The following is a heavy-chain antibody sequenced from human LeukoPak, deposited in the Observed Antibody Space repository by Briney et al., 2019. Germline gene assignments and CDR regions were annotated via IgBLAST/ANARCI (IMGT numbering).Heavy chain of an antibody. CDR2: IYHSGST. D-gene: IGHD6-13*01. CDR1: GGSISSSNW. J-gene: IGHJ3*02. CDR3: ARGDLGSSWYGDAFDI. Sequence: SGTLSLTCAVSGGSISSSNWWSWVRQPPGKGLEWIGEIYHSGSTNYKPSLKSRVTISVDKSKNQFSLKLSSVTAADTAVYYCARGDLGSSWYGDAFDIWGQGTMVTVSS. V-gene: IGHV4-4*02.